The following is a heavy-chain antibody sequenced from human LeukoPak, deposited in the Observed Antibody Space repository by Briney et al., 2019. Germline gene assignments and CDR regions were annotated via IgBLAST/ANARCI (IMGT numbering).Heavy chain of an antibody. Sequence: GGSLRLSCSASGFSFSNDWMSWVRQAPGKGLGWVANIKQDGREKYYVDSVKGRFTISRDNAKNSLSLQMNSLRAEDTAVYYCARDKSYGDSEDYWGQGTLVTVSS. CDR3: ARDKSYGDSEDY. CDR2: IKQDGREK. J-gene: IGHJ4*02. D-gene: IGHD4-17*01. V-gene: IGHV3-7*05. CDR1: GFSFSNDW.